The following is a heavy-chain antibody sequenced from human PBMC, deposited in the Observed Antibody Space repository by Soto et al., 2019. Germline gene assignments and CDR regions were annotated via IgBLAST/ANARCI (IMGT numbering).Heavy chain of an antibody. CDR2: IYYSGST. D-gene: IGHD3-16*02. CDR1: GGSISSGGYY. CDR3: ARDLAEGRIHSDDYIWGSYRSGAFDI. J-gene: IGHJ3*02. Sequence: QVQLQESGPGLVKPSQTLSLTCTVSGGSISSGGYYWSWIRQHPGKGLEWIGYIYYSGSTYYNPSLKSRVTISVDTSKNQCSLKLSSVTASDSAVYYCARDLAEGRIHSDDYIWGSYRSGAFDIWGQGTMVTVSS. V-gene: IGHV4-31*03.